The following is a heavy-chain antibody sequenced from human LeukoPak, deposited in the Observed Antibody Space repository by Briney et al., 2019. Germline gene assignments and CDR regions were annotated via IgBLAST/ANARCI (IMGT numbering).Heavy chain of an antibody. CDR2: INPSGGST. CDR1: GYTFTSNG. CDR3: ARDKEYWNLGYDYMDV. J-gene: IGHJ6*03. Sequence: ASVKVSCKASGYTFTSNGTSGVRQAPGQGLEWMGLINPSGGSTTYAQKFQGRVTMTRDTTTRTVYMELSRLRSEDTDVYSCARDKEYWNLGYDYMDVWGKGTTVTISS. V-gene: IGHV1-46*01. D-gene: IGHD1-7*01.